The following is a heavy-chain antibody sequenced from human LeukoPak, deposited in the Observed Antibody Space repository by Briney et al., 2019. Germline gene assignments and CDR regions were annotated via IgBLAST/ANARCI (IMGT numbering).Heavy chain of an antibody. CDR3: ARDPGAPGYSYGFYYSYGMDV. Sequence: PSGTLSLTCAVSGGSISSSNWWSWVRQPPGKGLEWIGEIYHSGSTNYNPSLKSRVTISVDKSKIQFSLKLSSVTAADTAVYYCARDPGAPGYSYGFYYSYGMDVWGQGTTVTVSS. CDR1: GGSISSSNW. V-gene: IGHV4-4*02. J-gene: IGHJ6*02. CDR2: IYHSGST. D-gene: IGHD5-18*01.